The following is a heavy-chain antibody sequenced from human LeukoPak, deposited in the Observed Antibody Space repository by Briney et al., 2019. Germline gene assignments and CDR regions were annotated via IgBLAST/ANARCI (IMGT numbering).Heavy chain of an antibody. D-gene: IGHD7-27*01. V-gene: IGHV3-30*18. J-gene: IGHJ4*02. CDR2: ISYDGSNK. CDR3: AKDWSWSTGALDY. CDR1: GFTFSSYG. Sequence: GRSLRLSCAASGFTFSSYGMHWVRQAPGKGLEWVAVISYDGSNKYYADSVEGRFTISRDNSKNTLYLQMNSLRAEDTAVYYCAKDWSWSTGALDYWGQGTLVTVSS.